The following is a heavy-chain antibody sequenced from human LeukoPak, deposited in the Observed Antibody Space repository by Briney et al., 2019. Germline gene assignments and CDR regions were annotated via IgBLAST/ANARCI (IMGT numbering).Heavy chain of an antibody. CDR3: ARGRVAVAGMGDYFDY. CDR1: GGSISSSSYY. J-gene: IGHJ4*02. D-gene: IGHD6-19*01. Sequence: SETLSLTCTVSGGSISSSSYYWGWIRQPPGKGLEWIGSIYYSGSTYYNPSLKSRVTISVDTSKNQFSLKLSSVTAADTAVYYCARGRVAVAGMGDYFDYWGQGTLVTVSS. CDR2: IYYSGST. V-gene: IGHV4-39*07.